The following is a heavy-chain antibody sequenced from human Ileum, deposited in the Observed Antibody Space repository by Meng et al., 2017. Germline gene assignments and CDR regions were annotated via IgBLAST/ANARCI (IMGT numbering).Heavy chain of an antibody. D-gene: IGHD1-1*01. CDR2: MNPNSGNT. CDR3: ARRTQSTGTALGY. Sequence: QVQLVQSGPEVKKPGASVTVSCKASGFIFSSYDINWVRQAPRQGLEWMGWMNPNSGNTGFARKFQDRITMTRDTSINTAYMELSSLTSEDTAVYYCARRTQSTGTALGYWGQGTLVTVSS. CDR1: GFIFSSYD. J-gene: IGHJ4*02. V-gene: IGHV1-8*01.